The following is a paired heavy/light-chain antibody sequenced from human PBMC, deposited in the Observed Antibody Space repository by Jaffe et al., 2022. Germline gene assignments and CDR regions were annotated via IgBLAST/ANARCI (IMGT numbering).Light chain of an antibody. J-gene: IGLJ2*01. V-gene: IGLV2-14*03. CDR3: SSYTSSSTLAVV. Sequence: QSALTQPASVSGSPGQSITISCTGTSSDVGGYNYVSWYQQHPGKAPKLMIYDVSNRPSGVSNRFSGSKSGNTASLTISGLQAEDEADYYCSSYTSSSTLAVVFGGGTKLTVL. CDR2: DVS. CDR1: SSDVGGYNY.
Heavy chain of an antibody. CDR1: GYSISSGYY. V-gene: IGHV4-38-2*01. CDR2: IYHSGST. D-gene: IGHD3-9*01. J-gene: IGHJ4*02. CDR3: ARLGGPSYDILTGYSGYYFDY. Sequence: QVQLQESGPGLVKPSETLSLTCAVSGYSISSGYYWGWIRQPPGKGLEWIGSIYHSGSTYYNPSLKSRVTISVDTSKNQFSLKLSSVTAADTAVYYCARLGGPSYDILTGYSGYYFDYWGQGTLVTVSS.